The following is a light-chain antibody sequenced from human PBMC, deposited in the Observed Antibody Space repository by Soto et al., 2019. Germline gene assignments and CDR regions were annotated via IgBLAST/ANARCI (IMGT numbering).Light chain of an antibody. CDR2: EVT. Sequence: QSVLTQPPSGSGSPGQSVTISCTGTSSDVGGYNYVYWYQQHPGKAPELMIYEVTKRPSGVPDRFSGSKSGNTASLTVSGLQAEDEADYYCSSYADSNSYVFGTGTKVTVL. CDR1: SSDVGGYNY. V-gene: IGLV2-8*01. J-gene: IGLJ1*01. CDR3: SSYADSNSYV.